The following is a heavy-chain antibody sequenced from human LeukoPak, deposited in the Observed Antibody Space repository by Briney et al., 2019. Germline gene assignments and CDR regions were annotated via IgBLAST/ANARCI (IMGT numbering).Heavy chain of an antibody. D-gene: IGHD6-13*01. CDR3: ARDRSIAAAGNDAFDI. CDR1: GGTFSSYA. J-gene: IGHJ3*02. CDR2: IIPIFGTA. Sequence: SVKVSCKASGGTFSSYAISWVRQAPGQGLEWMGGIIPIFGTANYAQKFQGRVTITTDESTSTAYMELSSLRSEDTAVYYCARDRSIAAAGNDAFDIWGQGTMVTVSS. V-gene: IGHV1-69*05.